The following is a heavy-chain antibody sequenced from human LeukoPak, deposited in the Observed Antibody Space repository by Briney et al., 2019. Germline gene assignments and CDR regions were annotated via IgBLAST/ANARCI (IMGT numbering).Heavy chain of an antibody. CDR2: ISGTGGST. V-gene: IGHV3-23*01. CDR1: GFTFSSNA. Sequence: TGGSLRLSCAASGFTFSSNAMNWVRQAPGKGLEWVSTISGTGGSTYYADSLKGRFTISRDNSKNTLYLQIDSLRAEDTAVYYSARDAGHISYWGRFDYWGPGILVTVSS. CDR3: ARDAGHISYWGRFDY. D-gene: IGHD7-27*01. J-gene: IGHJ4*02.